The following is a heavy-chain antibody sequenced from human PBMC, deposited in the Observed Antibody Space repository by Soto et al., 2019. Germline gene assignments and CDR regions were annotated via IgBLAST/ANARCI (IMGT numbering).Heavy chain of an antibody. Sequence: QVQLVQSGAEVKKPGASVKVSCKASGYTFSNYGFSWVRQAPGQGLEWMGWIIPHSGNTNYPQKLQGRITMTADTSTSTAYMELRSLRSDDTAVYFCARGMLRGTIIIVLSTFDYWGQGTPVTVSS. CDR1: GYTFSNYG. D-gene: IGHD3-22*01. CDR2: IIPHSGNT. CDR3: ARGMLRGTIIIVLSTFDY. V-gene: IGHV1-18*01. J-gene: IGHJ4*02.